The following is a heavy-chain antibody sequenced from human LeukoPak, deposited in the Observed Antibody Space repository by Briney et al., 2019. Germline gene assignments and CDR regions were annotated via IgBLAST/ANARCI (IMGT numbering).Heavy chain of an antibody. CDR3: ARDSRRDTAMVIYYYYYYMDV. J-gene: IGHJ6*03. V-gene: IGHV1-2*02. Sequence: ASVKVSCKASGYTFTGYYMHWVRQAPGQGLEWMGWINPNSGGTNYAQKFQGRVTMTRDTSISTAYMELSRLRSDDTAVYYCARDSRRDTAMVIYYYYYYMDVWGKGTTVTVSS. CDR2: INPNSGGT. D-gene: IGHD5-18*01. CDR1: GYTFTGYY.